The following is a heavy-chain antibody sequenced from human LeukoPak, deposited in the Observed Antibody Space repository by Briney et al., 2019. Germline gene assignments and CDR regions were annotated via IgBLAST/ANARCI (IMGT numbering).Heavy chain of an antibody. Sequence: ASETLSLTCAVYGGSFSGYYWSWIRQPPGKGLEWIGEINHSGSTNYNPSLKSRVTISVDTSKNQFSLKLSSVTAADTAVYYCARDSPDTYYYDSSGPNYFDYWGQGTLVTVSS. CDR2: INHSGST. D-gene: IGHD3-22*01. CDR1: GGSFSGYY. V-gene: IGHV4-34*01. J-gene: IGHJ4*02. CDR3: ARDSPDTYYYDSSGPNYFDY.